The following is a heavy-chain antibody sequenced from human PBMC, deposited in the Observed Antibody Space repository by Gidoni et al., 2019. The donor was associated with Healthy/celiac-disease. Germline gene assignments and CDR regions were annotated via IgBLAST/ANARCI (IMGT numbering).Heavy chain of an antibody. CDR1: GGSISSSSYY. D-gene: IGHD3-9*01. CDR2: IYYSGST. CDR3: AREPRYFDSPFSNYGMDV. J-gene: IGHJ6*02. Sequence: QLQLQESGPGLVKPSETLSLTCTVSGGSISSSSYYWGWIRQPPGKGLEWIGSIYYSGSTYYNPSLKSRVTISVDTSKNQFSLKLSSVTAADTAVYYCAREPRYFDSPFSNYGMDVWGQGTTVTVSS. V-gene: IGHV4-39*07.